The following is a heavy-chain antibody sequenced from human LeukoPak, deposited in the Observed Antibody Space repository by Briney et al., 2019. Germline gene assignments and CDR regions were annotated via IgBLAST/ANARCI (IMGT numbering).Heavy chain of an antibody. CDR2: IGVSAGST. V-gene: IGHV3-23*01. J-gene: IGHJ4*02. Sequence: GGSLRLSCAASGFTFSDYAMSWVRQAPGKGLEWVSTIGVSAGSTYYADSVKGRFTISRDNSKNTLYLQMNSLRAGDTALYYCAKRPLRSGGSYVDYWGQGTLVAVSS. D-gene: IGHD2-15*01. CDR3: AKRPLRSGGSYVDY. CDR1: GFTFSDYA.